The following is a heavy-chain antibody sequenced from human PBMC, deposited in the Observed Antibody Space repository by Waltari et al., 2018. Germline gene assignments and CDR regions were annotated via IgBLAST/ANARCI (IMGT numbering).Heavy chain of an antibody. CDR2: FDPEYGEA. V-gene: IGHV1-24*01. CDR3: TRDRVGYCSGGTCYSRWFDP. CDR1: GYSLTESA. Sequence: QVQLVQSGAEVKKPGASVKVSCRVSGYSLTESALHWVRQAPGKGLEWLGGFDPEYGEAVYAQEFQGRVTMTEDTSKDTAYMELSSLTYEDTGVYYCTRDRVGYCSGGTCYSRWFDPWGQGTLVTVSS. J-gene: IGHJ5*02. D-gene: IGHD2-15*01.